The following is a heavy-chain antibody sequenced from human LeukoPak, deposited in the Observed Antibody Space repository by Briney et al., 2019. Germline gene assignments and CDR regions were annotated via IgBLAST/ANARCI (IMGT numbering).Heavy chain of an antibody. V-gene: IGHV3-48*03. J-gene: IGHJ6*04. CDR3: AELGITMIGGV. CDR1: GFTLSSYA. CDR2: ISSSGSTI. D-gene: IGHD3-10*02. Sequence: GGSLRLSCAASGFTLSSYAMSWVRQAPGKGLEWASYISSSGSTIYYADSVKGRFTISRDNAKNSLYLQMNSLRAEDTAVYYCAELGITMIGGVWGKGTTVTISS.